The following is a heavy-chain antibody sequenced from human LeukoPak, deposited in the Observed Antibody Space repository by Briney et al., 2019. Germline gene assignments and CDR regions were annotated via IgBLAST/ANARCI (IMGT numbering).Heavy chain of an antibody. CDR3: ARAPYSRDVSKNAFDI. J-gene: IGHJ3*02. Sequence: GGSLRLSCAASGFTFSSYAMHWVRQAPGKGLEWVAVISYDGSNKYYADSVKGRFTISRDNSKNTLYLQMNSLRAEDTAAYYCARAPYSRDVSKNAFDIWGQGTMVTVSS. D-gene: IGHD2-21*01. CDR2: ISYDGSNK. V-gene: IGHV3-30*04. CDR1: GFTFSSYA.